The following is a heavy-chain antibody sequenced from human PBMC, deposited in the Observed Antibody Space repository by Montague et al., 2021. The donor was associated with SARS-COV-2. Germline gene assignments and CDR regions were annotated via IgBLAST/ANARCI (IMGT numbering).Heavy chain of an antibody. CDR1: DGSFSGYY. J-gene: IGHJ3*02. D-gene: IGHD3-3*01. CDR2: INHSGST. Sequence: SETLSLTCAVYDGSFSGYYWSWIRQPPGKGLEWIGEINHSGSTNYNPSLKSRVTISVDTSKNQFSLKLNSVSAAVTAVYYCARGQVTIFGVLIMLPAAGALDIWGQGTMVTVSS. CDR3: ARGQVTIFGVLIMLPAAGALDI. V-gene: IGHV4-34*01.